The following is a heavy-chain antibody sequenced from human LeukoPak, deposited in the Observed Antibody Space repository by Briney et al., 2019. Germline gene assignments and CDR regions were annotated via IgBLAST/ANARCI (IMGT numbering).Heavy chain of an antibody. CDR3: ARGYCTSSSCYNDY. Sequence: GGSLRLSCAASGFTFSSYSMNWVRQAPGKGLEWVATMSFDVNNKYYADSVRGRFTISRDNSKNTLYLQMNSLGAEDTAVYSYARGYCTSSSCYNDYWGQGTLVTVSS. V-gene: IGHV3-30*03. CDR1: GFTFSSYS. CDR2: MSFDVNNK. J-gene: IGHJ4*02. D-gene: IGHD2-2*02.